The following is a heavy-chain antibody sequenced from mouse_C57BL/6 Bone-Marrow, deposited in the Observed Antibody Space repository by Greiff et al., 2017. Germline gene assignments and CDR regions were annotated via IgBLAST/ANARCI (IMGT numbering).Heavy chain of an antibody. D-gene: IGHD2-1*01. V-gene: IGHV5-6*01. Sequence: EVQGVESGGDLVKPGGSLKLSCAASGFTFSSYGMSWVRQTPDKRLEWVATISSGGSYTYYPDSVKGRFTISRDNAKNTLYLQMSSLKSEDTAMYYCARLYYCNPWFAYWGQGTLVTVSA. J-gene: IGHJ3*01. CDR3: ARLYYCNPWFAY. CDR2: ISSGGSYT. CDR1: GFTFSSYG.